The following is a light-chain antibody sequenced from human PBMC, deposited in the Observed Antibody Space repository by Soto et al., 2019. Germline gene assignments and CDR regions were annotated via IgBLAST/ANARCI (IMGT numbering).Light chain of an antibody. V-gene: IGLV2-23*02. J-gene: IGLJ1*01. CDR2: DVT. Sequence: QSALTQPASVSGSPGQSITISCTGTSSDVGTYDLVSWYQHHPGAAPKLIIYDVTQRPSGIPDRFSGSKSGNTASLTISGLQADDEADYHCCSYAATYFYVFGTGTKLTVL. CDR3: CSYAATYFYV. CDR1: SSDVGTYDL.